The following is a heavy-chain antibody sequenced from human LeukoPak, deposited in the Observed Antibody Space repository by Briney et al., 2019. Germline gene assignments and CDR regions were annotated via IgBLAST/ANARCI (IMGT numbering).Heavy chain of an antibody. Sequence: SQTLSLTCAISGESVSSNSAAWNWIRQSPSRGLEWLRKTYYRSKWYKDYAVSVKSRISISPDTSKNQFSLQLNSVTPEDTAVYYCARGRYDILTGYYYYSYAMDVWGQGTTVTVSS. CDR3: ARGRYDILTGYYYYSYAMDV. D-gene: IGHD3-9*01. CDR2: TYYRSKWYK. J-gene: IGHJ6*02. V-gene: IGHV6-1*01. CDR1: GESVSSNSAA.